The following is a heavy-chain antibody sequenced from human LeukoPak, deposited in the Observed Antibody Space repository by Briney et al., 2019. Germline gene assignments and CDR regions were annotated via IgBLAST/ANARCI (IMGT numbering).Heavy chain of an antibody. Sequence: ASVKVSCKASGYTFTSYGISWVRQAPGQGLEWMGWISAYNGNTNYAQKLQGRFTMTTDTSTSTAYMELRRLRSDDTAVYYCARLTGIATRPGWFDPWGQGTLVTVSS. CDR3: ARLTGIATRPGWFDP. V-gene: IGHV1-18*01. CDR2: ISAYNGNT. CDR1: GYTFTSYG. D-gene: IGHD6-6*01. J-gene: IGHJ5*02.